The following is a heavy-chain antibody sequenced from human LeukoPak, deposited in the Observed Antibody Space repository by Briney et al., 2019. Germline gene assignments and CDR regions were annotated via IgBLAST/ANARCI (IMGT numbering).Heavy chain of an antibody. CDR3: ARLHGDYGNYFDY. V-gene: IGHV3-66*04. Sequence: SGGSLRLSCAASGFTVSSNYMTWVRQAPGKGLECVSVIYSGGSTYYADSVEGRFTISRDISKNTIYLQVNSLRPEDTAVYYCARLHGDYGNYFDYWGQGALVTVSS. CDR1: GFTVSSNY. CDR2: IYSGGST. D-gene: IGHD4-17*01. J-gene: IGHJ4*02.